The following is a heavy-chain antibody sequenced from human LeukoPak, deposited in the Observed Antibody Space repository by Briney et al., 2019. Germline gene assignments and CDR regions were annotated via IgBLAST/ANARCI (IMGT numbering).Heavy chain of an antibody. Sequence: SETLSLTCTVSGDSISSSSYYWGWIRQPPGKGLEWIGSIYYSGSTYYNPSLKSQVTISVDTSKNQFSLKLSSVTAADATVHYCAKISGGTFDPWGQGTLVTVSS. D-gene: IGHD1-26*01. V-gene: IGHV4-39*01. CDR2: IYYSGST. CDR1: GDSISSSSYY. CDR3: AKISGGTFDP. J-gene: IGHJ5*02.